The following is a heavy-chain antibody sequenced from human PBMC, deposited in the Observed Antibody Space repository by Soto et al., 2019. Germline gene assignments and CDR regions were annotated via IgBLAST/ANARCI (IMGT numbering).Heavy chain of an antibody. Sequence: EVQLVESGGGLVQPGGSLRLSCEASGFTFSGYEMNWVRQAPGKGLEWVSYISSRGTTTYYADSVRGRFTISRDNANNSLYLQMNSLRAEDTAVYYCARDEDKLRGIFPYFYGMDVWGQGTTVTVSS. V-gene: IGHV3-48*03. CDR1: GFTFSGYE. J-gene: IGHJ6*02. CDR2: ISSRGTTT. D-gene: IGHD2-15*01. CDR3: ARDEDKLRGIFPYFYGMDV.